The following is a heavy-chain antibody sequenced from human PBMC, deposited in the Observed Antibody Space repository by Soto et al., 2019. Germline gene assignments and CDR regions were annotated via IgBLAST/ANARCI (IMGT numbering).Heavy chain of an antibody. CDR3: AKALWQSSGYLWSGYSLFDF. J-gene: IGHJ4*02. V-gene: IGHV3-23*01. CDR1: GFSFGSYA. Sequence: PGGSLRLSCAVSGFSFGSYAMSWVRQSPGRGLEWVSIINNSGDTYYADSVKGRFTISRDNSKNMLYVQMNSLRAEDTAVYYCAKALWQSSGYLWSGYSLFDFWGQGTLVTVSS. CDR2: INNSGDT. D-gene: IGHD3-3*01.